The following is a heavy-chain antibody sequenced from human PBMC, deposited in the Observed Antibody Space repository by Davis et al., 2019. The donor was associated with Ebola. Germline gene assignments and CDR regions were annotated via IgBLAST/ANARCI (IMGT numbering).Heavy chain of an antibody. V-gene: IGHV3-73*01. CDR3: TRRDGGMDV. Sequence: GESLKISCAASGFTFSGSAMHWVRQASGKGLEWVGRIRSKANSYETAYAASVKGRFTISRDDSKNTEYLQMNSLKTEDTAVYYCTRRDGGMDVWGQGTTVTVSS. CDR1: GFTFSGSA. J-gene: IGHJ6*02. CDR2: IRSKANSYET.